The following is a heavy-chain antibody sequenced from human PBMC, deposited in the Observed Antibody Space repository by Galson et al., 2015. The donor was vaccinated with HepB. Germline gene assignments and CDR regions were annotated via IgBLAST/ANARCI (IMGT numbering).Heavy chain of an antibody. Sequence: SVKVSCKASGGTFSSYAISWVRQAPGQGLEWMGRIIPILGIANYAQKFQGRVTITADKSTSTAYMELRSLRSDDTAVCYCARESGGWDPRAFDIWGQGTMVTVSS. V-gene: IGHV1-69*04. J-gene: IGHJ3*02. CDR2: IIPILGIA. D-gene: IGHD1-26*01. CDR3: ARESGGWDPRAFDI. CDR1: GGTFSSYA.